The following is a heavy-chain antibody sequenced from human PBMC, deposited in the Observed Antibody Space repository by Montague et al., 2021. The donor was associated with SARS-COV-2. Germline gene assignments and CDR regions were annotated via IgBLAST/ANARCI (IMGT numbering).Heavy chain of an antibody. CDR3: ARTPGQIAGDAFDI. CDR1: GGSISSYY. J-gene: IGHJ3*02. V-gene: IGHV4-59*01. CDR2: INYSGST. D-gene: IGHD2-21*01. Sequence: SETLSLTCTVSGGSISSYYWSWIRQPPGKGLEWIGYINYSGSTNYNPSLKSRVTISVDTSKNQFSLKLSSVTAADTAVYYCARTPGQIAGDAFDIWGRGTMVTVSS.